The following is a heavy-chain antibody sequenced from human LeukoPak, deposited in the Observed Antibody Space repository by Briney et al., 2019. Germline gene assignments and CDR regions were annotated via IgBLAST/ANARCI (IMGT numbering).Heavy chain of an antibody. J-gene: IGHJ3*02. D-gene: IGHD4-23*01. Sequence: GSSVKVSCKASGGTFSSYAISWVRQAPGQGLEWMGRIIPILGIANYAQKFQGRVTITADKSTSTAYMELSSLRSEDTAVYYCARDFVPGEDFPHGNLEWAFDIWGQGTMVTVSS. CDR1: GGTFSSYA. CDR3: ARDFVPGEDFPHGNLEWAFDI. CDR2: IIPILGIA. V-gene: IGHV1-69*04.